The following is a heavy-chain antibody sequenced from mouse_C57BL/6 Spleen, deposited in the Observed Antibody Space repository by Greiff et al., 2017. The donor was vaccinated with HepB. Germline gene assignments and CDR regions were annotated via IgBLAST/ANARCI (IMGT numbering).Heavy chain of an antibody. CDR2: IHPNSGST. D-gene: IGHD2-5*01. J-gene: IGHJ3*01. Sequence: QVQLQQPGAELVKPGASVKLSCKASGYTFTSYWMHWVKQRPGQGLEWIGRIHPNSGSTNYNEKFKSKATLTADKSSSTAYMQLSSLTSEDSAVYYCARSDYSNYEFAYWGQGTLVTVSA. CDR3: ARSDYSNYEFAY. V-gene: IGHV1-64*01. CDR1: GYTFTSYW.